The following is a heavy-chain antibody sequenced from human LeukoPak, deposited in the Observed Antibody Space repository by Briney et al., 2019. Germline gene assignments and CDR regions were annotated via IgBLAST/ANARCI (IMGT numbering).Heavy chain of an antibody. CDR3: ARLVVRGIRRDY. J-gene: IGHJ4*02. CDR1: GGSINSYY. V-gene: IGHV4-39*01. D-gene: IGHD3-10*01. Sequence: SETLSLACTVSGGSINSYYWGWIRQPPGKGLEWIGSIYYSGSTYYNPSLKSRVTISVDTSKNQFSLKLSSVTAADTAVYYCARLVVRGIRRDYWGQGTLVTVSS. CDR2: IYYSGST.